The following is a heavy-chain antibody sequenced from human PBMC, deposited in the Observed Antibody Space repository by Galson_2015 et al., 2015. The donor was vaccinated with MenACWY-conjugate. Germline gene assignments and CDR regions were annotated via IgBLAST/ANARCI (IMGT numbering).Heavy chain of an antibody. J-gene: IGHJ4*02. CDR1: GFTFSDYY. Sequence: SLRLSCAASGFTFSDYYMSWIRQAPGKGLEWVSNISSSSSYTNYADSVKGRFTISSDNAKYSLYLQMNSLRAEDTAVYYCARGRYAGFGELLYSFDYWGQGTLVTVSS. CDR3: ARGRYAGFGELLYSFDY. CDR2: ISSSSSYT. V-gene: IGHV3-11*03. D-gene: IGHD3-10*01.